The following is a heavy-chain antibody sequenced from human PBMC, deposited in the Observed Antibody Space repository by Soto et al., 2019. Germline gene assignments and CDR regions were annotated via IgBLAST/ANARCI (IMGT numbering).Heavy chain of an antibody. Sequence: SETLSLTCAVSGGSISSGGYSWSWIRQPPGKGLEWIGYIYYSGSTNYNPSLKSRVTISVDTSKNQFSLKLSSVTAADTAVYYCARSMGLYCSGGSCYGGDWFDPWGQGTLVTVSS. CDR1: GGSISSGGYS. D-gene: IGHD2-15*01. J-gene: IGHJ5*02. CDR3: ARSMGLYCSGGSCYGGDWFDP. V-gene: IGHV4-61*08. CDR2: IYYSGST.